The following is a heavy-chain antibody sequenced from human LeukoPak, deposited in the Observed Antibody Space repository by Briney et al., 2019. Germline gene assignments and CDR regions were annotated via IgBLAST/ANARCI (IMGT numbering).Heavy chain of an antibody. V-gene: IGHV4-59*08. Sequence: AEPLTLTCTGSGFPLSRYYWSRNSDPPGKGLDLSGHLYYSGSTNYNPSLKSRVTITVDTSKNQFSLKLSSVTAADTAVYYCASRGYSSGWYELDYWGQGTPVTVSS. CDR2: LYYSGST. D-gene: IGHD6-19*01. CDR3: ASRGYSSGWYELDY. J-gene: IGHJ4*02. CDR1: GFPLSRYY.